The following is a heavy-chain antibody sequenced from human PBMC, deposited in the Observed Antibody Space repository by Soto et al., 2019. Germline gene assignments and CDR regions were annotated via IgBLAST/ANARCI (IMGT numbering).Heavy chain of an antibody. CDR3: ARAGSESRGYYFFDS. Sequence: LRLSCAASGFIFSNAEMNWVRQAPGKGLEWVSHISNTGSTVFYADSVKGRFTISRDNTKNSLYLQMNSLRAGDTAVYYCARAGSESRGYYFFDSWGQGAQVTVSS. D-gene: IGHD3-22*01. CDR1: GFIFSNAE. CDR2: ISNTGSTV. V-gene: IGHV3-48*03. J-gene: IGHJ4*02.